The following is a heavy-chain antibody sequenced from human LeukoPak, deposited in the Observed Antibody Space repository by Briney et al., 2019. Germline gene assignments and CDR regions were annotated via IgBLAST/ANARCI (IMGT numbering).Heavy chain of an antibody. J-gene: IGHJ4*02. CDR3: ARDISLIAVAPHY. V-gene: IGHV1-2*02. Sequence: GASVKVSCKASGYTFTGYYMHWVRQAPGQGLEWMGWINPNSGGTNYAQKFQGRVTMTRDTSISTAYMELRSLRSDDTAVYYCARDISLIAVAPHYWGQGTLVTVSS. CDR1: GYTFTGYY. CDR2: INPNSGGT. D-gene: IGHD6-19*01.